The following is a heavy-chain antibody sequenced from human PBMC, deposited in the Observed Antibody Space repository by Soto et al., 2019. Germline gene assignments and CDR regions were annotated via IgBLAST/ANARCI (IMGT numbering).Heavy chain of an antibody. CDR1: GGSISSYY. J-gene: IGHJ3*02. Sequence: QVQLQESGPGLVQPSETLSLTCSVSGGSISSYYWSWIRQPPGKGLEWIANIYNSGTTNYNPSLKSRTTMSVDTSKNQFSLKLNSVTAADTAVYYCARTYDDSGPNSGGYGFDIWGQGTMVTVSS. CDR2: IYNSGTT. D-gene: IGHD3-22*01. CDR3: ARTYDDSGPNSGGYGFDI. V-gene: IGHV4-59*01.